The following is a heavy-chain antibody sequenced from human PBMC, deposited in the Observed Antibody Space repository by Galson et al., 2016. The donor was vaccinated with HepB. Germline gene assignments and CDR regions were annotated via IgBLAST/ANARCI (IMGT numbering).Heavy chain of an antibody. CDR1: GFSLNSYGVG. Sequence: PALVKPTQTLTLTCTVSGFSLNSYGVGVAWIRQPPGEAPEWLGAVYWDDDYRYSPALKSRITITWDSSRDQVILTLTNMDPVDSATYYCAYTSARYTTNWYPDWLDPWGQGTLVTVSS. V-gene: IGHV2-5*02. CDR2: VYWDDDY. CDR3: AYTSARYTTNWYPDWLDP. D-gene: IGHD7-27*01. J-gene: IGHJ5*02.